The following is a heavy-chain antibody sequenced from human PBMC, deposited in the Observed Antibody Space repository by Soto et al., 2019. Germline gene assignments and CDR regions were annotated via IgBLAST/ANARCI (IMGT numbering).Heavy chain of an antibody. CDR2: ISGSGGST. D-gene: IGHD4-17*01. CDR1: GFTFSSYA. V-gene: IGHV3-23*01. Sequence: GGSLRLSCAASGFTFSSYAMSWVRQAPGKGLEWVSAISGSGGSTYYADSVKGRFTISRDNSKNTLYLQMNSLRAEDTAVYYCAKDYYGDYESGLFDYWGQGTLVTISS. CDR3: AKDYYGDYESGLFDY. J-gene: IGHJ4*02.